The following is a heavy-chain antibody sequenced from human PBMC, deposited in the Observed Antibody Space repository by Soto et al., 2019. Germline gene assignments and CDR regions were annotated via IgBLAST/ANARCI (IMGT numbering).Heavy chain of an antibody. D-gene: IGHD3-16*01. J-gene: IGHJ6*02. V-gene: IGHV2-5*01. CDR1: GFSLTTGGVG. CDR3: AHRFTGHGMAV. CDR2: LYWNTEK. Sequence: QITLKESGPTLVKPTQTLTLTCTFSGFSLTTGGVGVGWFRQPPGKALEWLADLYWNTEKNHSPSLRGRLIIAKDTSRDQVFLTVTNVDPTDTATYYCAHRFTGHGMAVWGQGTTVTVSS.